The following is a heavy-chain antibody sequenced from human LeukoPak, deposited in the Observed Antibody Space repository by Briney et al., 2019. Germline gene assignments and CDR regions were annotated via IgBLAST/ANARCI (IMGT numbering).Heavy chain of an antibody. CDR1: GYTFTGYY. CDR3: ARDSQYYYDSSGYSLFDY. Sequence: ASVKVSCKASGYTFTGYYMHWVRQAPGQGLEWMGWINPNSGGTNYAQKFQGRVTMTRDTSISTAYMELSRLRPDDTAVYYCARDSQYYYDSSGYSLFDYWGQGTLVTVSS. V-gene: IGHV1-2*02. CDR2: INPNSGGT. J-gene: IGHJ4*02. D-gene: IGHD3-22*01.